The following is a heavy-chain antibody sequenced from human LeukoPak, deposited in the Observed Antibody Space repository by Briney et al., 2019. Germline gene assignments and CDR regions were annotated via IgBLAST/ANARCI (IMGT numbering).Heavy chain of an antibody. CDR3: ARGNSGTTLDY. CDR1: GGSMSSYY. CDR2: IYYSGST. V-gene: IGHV4-59*01. J-gene: IGHJ4*02. Sequence: SETLSLTCTVSGGSMSSYYWSWIGQPPGKGLEWIGYIYYSGSTNYNPSLKSRVTISVDTSKNQFSLKLSSVTAADTAVYYCARGNSGTTLDYWGKATLVTVSS. D-gene: IGHD1-7*01.